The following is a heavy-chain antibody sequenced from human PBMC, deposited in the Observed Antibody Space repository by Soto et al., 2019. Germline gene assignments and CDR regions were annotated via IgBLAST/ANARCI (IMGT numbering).Heavy chain of an antibody. CDR3: ARLAYCGGDCYPKHWYFDL. J-gene: IGHJ2*01. CDR2: IYYSGST. Sequence: QVQLQESGPGLVKPSQTLSLTCTVSGGSISSGGYYWSWIRQHPGKGLEWIGYIYYSGSTYYNPSLKSRVTISVDTSKNQFSLKLSSVTAADTAVYYCARLAYCGGDCYPKHWYFDLWGRGTLVTVSS. D-gene: IGHD2-21*02. CDR1: GGSISSGGYY. V-gene: IGHV4-31*03.